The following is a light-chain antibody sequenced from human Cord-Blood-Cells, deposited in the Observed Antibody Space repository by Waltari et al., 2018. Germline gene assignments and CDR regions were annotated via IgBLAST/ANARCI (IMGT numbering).Light chain of an antibody. J-gene: IGKJ2*01. CDR1: QSVLYSPNTKNY. Sequence: IVMTQAPDSLAVPLGERPTINCKSSQSVLYSPNTKNYLAWYQQKPGQPPKLLIYWASTRESGVPDRFSGSGSGTDFTLTISSLQAEDVAVYYCQQYYSTPYTFGQGTKLEIK. CDR2: WAS. V-gene: IGKV4-1*01. CDR3: QQYYSTPYT.